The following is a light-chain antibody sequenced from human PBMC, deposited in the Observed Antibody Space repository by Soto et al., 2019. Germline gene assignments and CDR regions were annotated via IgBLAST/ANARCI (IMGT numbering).Light chain of an antibody. V-gene: IGLV2-14*01. J-gene: IGLJ1*01. Sequence: QSALTQPASVSGSPGQSITISCTGTSSDVGSYNYVSWYQQHPGKAPRLMIYASSNRPSGVSHRFSGSRSGNTASLTISGLQAEDEAVYFCSSYTSGSTLYVFGSGTKVTVL. CDR2: ASS. CDR3: SSYTSGSTLYV. CDR1: SSDVGSYNY.